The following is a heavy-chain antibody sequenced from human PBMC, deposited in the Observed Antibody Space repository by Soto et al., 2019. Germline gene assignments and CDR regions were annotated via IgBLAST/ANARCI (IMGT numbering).Heavy chain of an antibody. J-gene: IGHJ6*04. V-gene: IGHV1-8*01. D-gene: IGHD3-10*01. CDR3: ARVACGRGPGDVDV. CDR2: MNPNSGNT. CDR1: GYTFTSYD. Sequence: ASVKVSCKASGYTFTSYDINWVRQATGQGLEWMGWMNPNSGNTGYAQKFQGRVTMTRNTSISTAYMELSSLRSEDTAVYYCARVACGRGPGDVDVWGKGTTVTVSS.